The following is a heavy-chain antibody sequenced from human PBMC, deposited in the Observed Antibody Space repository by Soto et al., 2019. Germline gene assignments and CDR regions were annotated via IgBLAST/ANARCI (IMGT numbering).Heavy chain of an antibody. J-gene: IGHJ4*02. Sequence: PGGSLRLSCAASGFTFSSYSMNWVRQAPGKGLEWVGRIKGEADGGTTDYAAPVKGRITTSRDHSKDTLYLQMNSLKTEDTAVYYCTTGLSNGYYNFDYWGQGTPVTVSS. V-gene: IGHV3-15*01. CDR1: GFTFSSYS. CDR2: IKGEADGGTT. CDR3: TTGLSNGYYNFDY. D-gene: IGHD3-22*01.